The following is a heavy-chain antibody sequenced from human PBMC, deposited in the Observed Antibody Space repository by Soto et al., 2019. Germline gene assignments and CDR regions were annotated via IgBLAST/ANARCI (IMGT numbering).Heavy chain of an antibody. V-gene: IGHV3-7*03. CDR2: IKQDESDK. CDR3: AAYCYTMPCINCHGYS. Sequence: PGGSLRLSCAVSGFRFRDYWMSWVRQSPGKGLEWVANIKQDESDKYYVDSVKGRFTISRDNAKNALYLQMNSLRVEDTAVYYCAAYCYTMPCINCHGYSWGQGIQVTVSS. D-gene: IGHD3-16*02. J-gene: IGHJ4*02. CDR1: GFRFRDYW.